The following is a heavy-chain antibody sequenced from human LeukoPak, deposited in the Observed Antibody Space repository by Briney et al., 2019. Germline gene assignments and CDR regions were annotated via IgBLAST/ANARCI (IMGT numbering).Heavy chain of an antibody. Sequence: ASVKVSCKVSGYTLTELSMHWVRQAPGKGLEWMGGFDPEDGETIYAQKFQGRVTITTDESTSTAYMELSSLRSEDTAVYYCARAHYDFWSGPRGVYWFDPWGQGTLVTVSS. CDR1: GYTLTELS. CDR3: ARAHYDFWSGPRGVYWFDP. V-gene: IGHV1-24*01. CDR2: FDPEDGET. D-gene: IGHD3-3*01. J-gene: IGHJ5*02.